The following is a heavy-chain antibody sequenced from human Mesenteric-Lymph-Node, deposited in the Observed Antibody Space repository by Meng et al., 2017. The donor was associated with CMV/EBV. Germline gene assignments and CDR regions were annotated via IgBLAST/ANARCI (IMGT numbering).Heavy chain of an antibody. Sequence: GSVNIGNYYWNWIRQPPGKGLEWIGYIYYSGSTNYNPSLKSRVTISVDTSKNQFSLKLSSVTAADTAVYYCARVRMVRGIIEGVDCWGQGTLVTVSS. D-gene: IGHD3-10*01. V-gene: IGHV4-61*01. CDR2: IYYSGST. CDR1: GSVNIGNYY. J-gene: IGHJ4*02. CDR3: ARVRMVRGIIEGVDC.